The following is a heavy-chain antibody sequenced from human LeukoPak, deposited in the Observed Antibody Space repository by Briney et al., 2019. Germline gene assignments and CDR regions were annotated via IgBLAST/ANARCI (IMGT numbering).Heavy chain of an antibody. CDR2: ISAGGGST. D-gene: IGHD2-21*02. J-gene: IGHJ4*02. V-gene: IGHV3-23*01. Sequence: GGSLGLSCAASGFTFSSYAMSWVRQTPEKGLEWVSTISAGGGSTYYADSVKGLFSISRDNSKNTLYLQMNSLRADDTALYHCARTLRGGDWYFDYWGQGTLVTVSS. CDR1: GFTFSSYA. CDR3: ARTLRGGDWYFDY.